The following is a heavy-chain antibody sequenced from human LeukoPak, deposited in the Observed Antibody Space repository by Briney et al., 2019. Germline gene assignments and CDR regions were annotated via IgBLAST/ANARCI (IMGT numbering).Heavy chain of an antibody. CDR3: ARVDTAMVAGGGDY. CDR1: GGTFSSYA. V-gene: IGHV1-2*02. D-gene: IGHD5-18*01. CDR2: INPNSGGT. J-gene: IGHJ4*02. Sequence: ASVKVSCKASGGTFSSYAISWVRQAPGQGLEWMGWINPNSGGTKYAQKFKGRVTMTRDTSISTAYMELSRLRSDDTAVYYCARVDTAMVAGGGDYWGQGTLVTVSS.